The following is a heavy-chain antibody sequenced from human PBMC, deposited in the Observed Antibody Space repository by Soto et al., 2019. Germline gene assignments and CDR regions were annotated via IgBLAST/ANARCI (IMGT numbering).Heavy chain of an antibody. J-gene: IGHJ4*02. CDR1: GFLFTDYY. CDR2: IDGSSDYT. D-gene: IGHD2-8*01. CDR3: ARDLRFSSTNYFDF. V-gene: IGHV3-11*06. Sequence: GGSLRLSCAASGFLFTDYYMSWIRQPPGKGLEWLAYIDGSSDYTNSADSVKGRFTISRDNAKNSVFLQMNNLRADDTAVYYCARDLRFSSTNYFDFWGRGTLVTVSS.